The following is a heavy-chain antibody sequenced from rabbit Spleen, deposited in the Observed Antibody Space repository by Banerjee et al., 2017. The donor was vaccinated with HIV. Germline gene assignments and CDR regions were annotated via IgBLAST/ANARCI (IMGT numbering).Heavy chain of an antibody. D-gene: IGHD8-1*01. CDR1: GFSFSSSYW. V-gene: IGHV1S40*01. J-gene: IGHJ4*01. Sequence: QSLEESGGDLVKPGTSLTLTCTASGFSFSSSYWICWVRQAPGKGLEWIACIYAGSSGNTYYASWAKGRFTISKTSSTTVTLQMTSLTVADTATYFCVNYAGSKYYNIKGDLWGQGTLVTVS. CDR2: IYAGSSGNT. CDR3: VNYAGSKYYNIKGDL.